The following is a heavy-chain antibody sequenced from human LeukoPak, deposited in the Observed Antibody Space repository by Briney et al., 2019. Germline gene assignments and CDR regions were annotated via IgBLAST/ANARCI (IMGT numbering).Heavy chain of an antibody. CDR3: AKTQGYFDY. CDR2: ISGSGGTT. J-gene: IGHJ4*02. CDR1: GFTFSNYG. V-gene: IGHV3-23*01. Sequence: PGGSLRLSRAAPGFTFSNYGMTWVRQAPGKGLEWISGISGSGGTTYDADSVKGRFTVSRDNSKNILYLQMNSLRADDTAVYFCAKTQGYFDYWDQGTLVTVSS.